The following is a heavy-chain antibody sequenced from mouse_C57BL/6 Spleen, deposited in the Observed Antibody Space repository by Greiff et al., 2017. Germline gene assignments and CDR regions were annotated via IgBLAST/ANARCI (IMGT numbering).Heavy chain of an antibody. CDR3: AREGGYFDY. Sequence: QVQLQQSGPELVKPGASVKISCKASGYSFTSYYIHWVKQRPGQGLAWIGWIYPGSGNTKYNEKFKGKATLTADTSSSTAYMQLSSLTSEDSAVYYCAREGGYFDYWGQGTTLTVSS. V-gene: IGHV1-66*01. CDR2: IYPGSGNT. J-gene: IGHJ2*01. CDR1: GYSFTSYY.